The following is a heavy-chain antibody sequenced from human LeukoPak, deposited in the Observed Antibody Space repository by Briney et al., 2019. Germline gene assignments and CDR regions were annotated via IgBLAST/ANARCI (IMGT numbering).Heavy chain of an antibody. CDR1: GGSFSGYY. CDR3: ARGPSGYDSSGYYYSYFDY. CDR2: INHSGST. D-gene: IGHD3-22*01. Sequence: SETLSLTCAVYGGSFSGYYWSWIRQPPGKGLEWIGEINHSGSTNYNPSLKSRVTISVDTSKNQSSLKLSSLTAADTAVYYCARGPSGYDSSGYYYSYFDYWGQGPLVTVSS. J-gene: IGHJ4*02. V-gene: IGHV4-34*01.